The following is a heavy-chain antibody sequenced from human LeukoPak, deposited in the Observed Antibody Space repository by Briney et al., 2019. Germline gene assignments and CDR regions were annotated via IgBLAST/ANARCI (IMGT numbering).Heavy chain of an antibody. J-gene: IGHJ4*02. Sequence: GASVKVSCKASGGTFSSYAISWVRQAPGQGLEWMGGIIPIFGTANYAQKFQGRVTITADESTSTAYMELSSLRSEDTAVYYCASYDDFWSGYSIWGQGTLVTVSS. CDR3: ASYDDFWSGYSI. V-gene: IGHV1-69*13. CDR1: GGTFSSYA. D-gene: IGHD3-3*01. CDR2: IIPIFGTA.